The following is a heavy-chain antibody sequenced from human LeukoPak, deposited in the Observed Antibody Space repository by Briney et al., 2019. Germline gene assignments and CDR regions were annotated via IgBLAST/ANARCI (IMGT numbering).Heavy chain of an antibody. D-gene: IGHD5-18*01. CDR3: ARARFLTPGYNYAYGRHYFDY. CDR1: GGSVSNKY. J-gene: IGHJ4*02. CDR2: IYYSGST. V-gene: IGHV4-59*02. Sequence: PSETLSLTCTVSGGSVSNKYWSWIRQPPGKGLEWIGYIYYSGSTNYNPSLKSRVTILVDTSKNQFSLKLSSVTAADTAIYFCARARFLTPGYNYAYGRHYFDYWGQGILVTVSS.